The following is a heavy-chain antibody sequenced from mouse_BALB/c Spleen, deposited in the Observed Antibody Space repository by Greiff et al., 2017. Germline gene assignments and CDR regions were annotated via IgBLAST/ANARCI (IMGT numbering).Heavy chain of an antibody. J-gene: IGHJ2*01. CDR3: ARDYYGNSYYFDY. CDR2: ISTYYGDA. CDR1: GYTFTDYA. V-gene: IGHV1S137*01. Sequence: VQLKESGAELVRPGVSVKISCKGSGYTFTDYAMHWVKQSHAKSLEWIGVISTYYGDASYNQKFKGKATMTVDKSSSTAYMELARLTSEDSAIYYCARDYYGNSYYFDYWGQGTTLTVSS. D-gene: IGHD2-1*01.